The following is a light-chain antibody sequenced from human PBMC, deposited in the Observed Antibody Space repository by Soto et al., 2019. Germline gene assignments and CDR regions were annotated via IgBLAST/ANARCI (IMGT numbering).Light chain of an antibody. Sequence: DIQMTQSPSTLSASVGDRVTITCRASHRISSWLAWYQQKTAKDPKLLIYDAASLESGVPSRFSGSGSGTEFTLTSSSLQPDDCATYYRQQYNSYSYTFGQGTKLEIK. CDR1: HRISSW. J-gene: IGKJ2*01. CDR2: DAA. V-gene: IGKV1-5*01. CDR3: QQYNSYSYT.